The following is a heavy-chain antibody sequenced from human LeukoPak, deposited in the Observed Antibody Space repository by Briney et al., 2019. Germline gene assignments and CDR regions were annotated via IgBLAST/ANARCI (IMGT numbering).Heavy chain of an antibody. CDR3: ATYGDSADAFDI. CDR1: GGSISSGGYY. J-gene: IGHJ3*02. V-gene: IGHV4-31*03. D-gene: IGHD4-17*01. CDR2: IYYSGST. Sequence: SDTLSLTCTVSGGSISSGGYYWSWIRQHPGKGLEWIGYIYYSGSTYYNPSLKSRVTISVDTSKNQFSLKLSSVTAADTAVYYCATYGDSADAFDIWGQGTMVTVSS.